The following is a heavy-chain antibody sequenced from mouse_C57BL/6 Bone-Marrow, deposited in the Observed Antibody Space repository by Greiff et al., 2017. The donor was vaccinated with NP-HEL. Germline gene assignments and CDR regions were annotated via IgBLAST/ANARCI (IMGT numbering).Heavy chain of an antibody. D-gene: IGHD1-1*01. V-gene: IGHV5-2*01. CDR1: EYEFPSHD. J-gene: IGHJ4*01. CDR3: ARLDYYGSSYAMDY. CDR2: INSDGGST. Sequence: EVQLVESGGGLVQPGESLKLSCESNEYEFPSHDMSWVRKTPEKRLELVAAINSDGGSTYYPDTMERRFIISRDNTKKTLYLHMSSLRSEDTAVYYCARLDYYGSSYAMDYWGQGTSVTVSS.